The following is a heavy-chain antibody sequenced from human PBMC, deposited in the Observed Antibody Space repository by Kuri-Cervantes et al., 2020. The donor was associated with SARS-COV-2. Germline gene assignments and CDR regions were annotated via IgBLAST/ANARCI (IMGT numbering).Heavy chain of an antibody. V-gene: IGHV3-33*01. J-gene: IGHJ6*02. CDR1: GFTFSSYG. CDR2: IWYDGSNK. D-gene: IGHD3-10*01. Sequence: GGSLRLSFAASGFTFSSYGMHWVRQAPGKGLEWVAVIWYDGSNKYYADSVKGRFTISRDNSKNTLYLQMNSLRAEDTAVYYCARDPLWFGEPNYYGMDVWGQGTTVTVSS. CDR3: ARDPLWFGEPNYYGMDV.